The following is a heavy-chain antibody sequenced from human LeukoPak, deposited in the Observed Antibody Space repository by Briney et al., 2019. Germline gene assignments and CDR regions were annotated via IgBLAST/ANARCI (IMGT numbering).Heavy chain of an antibody. D-gene: IGHD3-22*01. Sequence: SVKVSCKASGGTFSSYAISWVRQAPGQGLEWMGRIIPILGIANYAQKFQGRVTITADKSTSTAYMELSSLRSEDTAVYYCARDDPMTEGAFDIWGQGTMVTVSS. J-gene: IGHJ3*02. V-gene: IGHV1-69*04. CDR1: GGTFSSYA. CDR2: IIPILGIA. CDR3: ARDDPMTEGAFDI.